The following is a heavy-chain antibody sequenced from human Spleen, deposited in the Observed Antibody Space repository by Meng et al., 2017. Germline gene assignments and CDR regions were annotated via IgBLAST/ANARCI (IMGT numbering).Heavy chain of an antibody. CDR1: GFTFNSYA. CDR3: ASKIVVAGNALFD. D-gene: IGHD6-19*01. CDR2: ISGSGGST. Sequence: ESLKISCAASGFTFNSYAMNWVRQAPGKGLEWVSTISGSGGSTYYADSVKGRFTISRDNSKNTLYLQMNSLRAEDTAVYYCASKIVVAGNALFDWGQGTLVTVSS. V-gene: IGHV3-23*01. J-gene: IGHJ4*02.